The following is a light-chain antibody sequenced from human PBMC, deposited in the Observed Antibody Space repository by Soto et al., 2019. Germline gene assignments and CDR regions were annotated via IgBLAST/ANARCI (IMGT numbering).Light chain of an antibody. V-gene: IGKV3-20*01. CDR2: GAS. CDR3: QQYGVSQGP. Sequence: EIVLTQSPGTLSWSPVARAALSCRAIHVVVSINLAWYQQKPGQAPRLLIYGASSRATGIPDRFSGSGSGTDFTLTISRLEPEDFAVYYCQQYGVSQGPFGGGTKVDI. CDR1: HVVVSIN. J-gene: IGKJ4*01.